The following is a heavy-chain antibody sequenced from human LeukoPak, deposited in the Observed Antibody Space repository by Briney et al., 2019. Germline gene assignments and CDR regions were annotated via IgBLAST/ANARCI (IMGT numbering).Heavy chain of an antibody. CDR2: ISYDGSNK. Sequence: GGSLRLSCAASGFTFSSYAMHWVRQAPGKGLEWVAVISYDGSNKYYADSVKGRFTISRDNSKNTLYLQMNSLRAEDTAVYYCARLRPTPGIAVAGPDYWGQGTLVTVSS. CDR1: GFTFSSYA. D-gene: IGHD6-19*01. J-gene: IGHJ4*02. CDR3: ARLRPTPGIAVAGPDY. V-gene: IGHV3-30-3*01.